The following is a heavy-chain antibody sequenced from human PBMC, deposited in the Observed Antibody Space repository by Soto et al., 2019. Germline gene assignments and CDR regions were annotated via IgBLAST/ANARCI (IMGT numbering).Heavy chain of an antibody. CDR3: ARGGHVVVVTAALDY. CDR2: VNPSGGHT. D-gene: IGHD2-21*02. CDR1: GDTFTDYY. J-gene: IGHJ4*02. Sequence: QVQLVQSGAEVKKPGASVKVSCKASGDTFTDYYIHWVRQAPGQGLEWMGTVNPSGGHTTYAQHFLGRRTTTGDTSTSTLYMELTSLTSEDTAVYYCARGGHVVVVTAALDYWGQGTLVTVSS. V-gene: IGHV1-46*01.